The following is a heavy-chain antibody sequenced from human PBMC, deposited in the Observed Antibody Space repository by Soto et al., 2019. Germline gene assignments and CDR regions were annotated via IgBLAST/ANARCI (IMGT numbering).Heavy chain of an antibody. CDR1: EGTFSSYA. Sequence: QVQLVQSGAEVKKPGSSVKVSCKASEGTFSSYAVSWVRQAPGQGLEWVGEIIPMYGMPNLAHRFQGRVTITADESTSTVYMEVSSLRSEDTAIYYCARVKENCSTTSCYKFFDFWGQGTLVTVSS. D-gene: IGHD2-2*02. J-gene: IGHJ4*02. CDR3: ARVKENCSTTSCYKFFDF. V-gene: IGHV1-69*01. CDR2: IIPMYGMP.